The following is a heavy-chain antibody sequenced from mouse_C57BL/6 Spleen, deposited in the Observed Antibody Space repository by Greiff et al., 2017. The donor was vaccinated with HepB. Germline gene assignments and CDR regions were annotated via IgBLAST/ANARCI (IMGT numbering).Heavy chain of an antibody. V-gene: IGHV1-52*01. J-gene: IGHJ2*01. CDR3: ARGASQGYFDY. Sequence: LVESGAELVRPGSSVKLSCKASGYTFTSYWMHWVKQRPIQGLEWIGNIDPSDSETHYNQKFKDKATLTVDKSSSTAYMQLSSLTSEDSAVYYCARGASQGYFDYWGQGTTLTVSS. CDR2: IDPSDSET. CDR1: GYTFTSYW. D-gene: IGHD3-1*01.